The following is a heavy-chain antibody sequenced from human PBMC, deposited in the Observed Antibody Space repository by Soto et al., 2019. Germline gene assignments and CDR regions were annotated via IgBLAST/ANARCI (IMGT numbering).Heavy chain of an antibody. J-gene: IGHJ4*02. CDR3: AKGTNYYDSSGYPDY. D-gene: IGHD3-22*01. CDR1: GFTFSSYG. Sequence: GGSLRLSCAASGFTFSSYGMHWVRQAPGKGLEWVAVISYDGSNKYYADSVKGRFTISRDNSKNTLYLQMNSLRAEDTAAYYCAKGTNYYDSSGYPDYWGQGTLVTVSS. V-gene: IGHV3-30*18. CDR2: ISYDGSNK.